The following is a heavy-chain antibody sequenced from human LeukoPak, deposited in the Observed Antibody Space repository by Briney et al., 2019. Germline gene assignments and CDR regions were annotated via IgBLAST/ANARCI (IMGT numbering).Heavy chain of an antibody. J-gene: IGHJ1*01. CDR1: GGPLTISY. CDR3: VRGERCGGDCSSRQQ. CDR2: IYYTGIT. Sequence: PSETLSLTCTVSGGPLTISYWSWIRQPPGRGLEWIGYIYYTGITNYHPSLAGRVTMSLDMSKNLISLNLDFVTAADTAVYYCVRGERCGGDCSSRQQWGQGTLVTVSS. D-gene: IGHD2-21*02. V-gene: IGHV4-59*13.